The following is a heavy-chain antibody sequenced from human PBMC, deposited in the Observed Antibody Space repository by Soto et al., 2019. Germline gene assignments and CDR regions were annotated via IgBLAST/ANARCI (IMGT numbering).Heavy chain of an antibody. D-gene: IGHD2-2*01. V-gene: IGHV1-18*01. J-gene: IGHJ4*02. CDR2: ISAYNGNT. Sequence: ASVKVSCKASGYTFTSYGISWVRQAPGQGLEWMGWISAYNGNTNYAQKIQGKVTMTTDTTTSTTYKEQRSLRTDDTAVYYCARFPTDIVVVPAAHKLNFDYWGQGTLVTVSS. CDR1: GYTFTSYG. CDR3: ARFPTDIVVVPAAHKLNFDY.